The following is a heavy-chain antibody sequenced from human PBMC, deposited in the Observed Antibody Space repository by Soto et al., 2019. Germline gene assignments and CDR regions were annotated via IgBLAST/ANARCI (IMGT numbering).Heavy chain of an antibody. D-gene: IGHD1-1*01. Sequence: QVQLVESGGGVVQPGRSLRLSCAASGFTFSSYGMHWVRQAPGKGLEWVAVISYDGSNKYYADSVKGRFTISRDNSKNTLYLQMNSLRAEDTAVYYCAKDGRLQGGAFDIWGQGTMVTVSS. CDR3: AKDGRLQGGAFDI. CDR1: GFTFSSYG. V-gene: IGHV3-30*18. CDR2: ISYDGSNK. J-gene: IGHJ3*02.